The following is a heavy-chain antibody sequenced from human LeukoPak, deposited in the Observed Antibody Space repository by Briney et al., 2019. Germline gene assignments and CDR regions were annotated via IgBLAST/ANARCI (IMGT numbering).Heavy chain of an antibody. Sequence: GESLKISCKGSGYSFTSYWIGWVRQMPGKGLEWMGIIYPGDSDTRYSPSFRGQVTISADKSISTAYLQWSSLKASDTAMYYCARRYCSGGSCYSGFDYWGQGTLVTVSS. CDR1: GYSFTSYW. CDR2: IYPGDSDT. J-gene: IGHJ4*02. CDR3: ARRYCSGGSCYSGFDY. V-gene: IGHV5-51*01. D-gene: IGHD2-15*01.